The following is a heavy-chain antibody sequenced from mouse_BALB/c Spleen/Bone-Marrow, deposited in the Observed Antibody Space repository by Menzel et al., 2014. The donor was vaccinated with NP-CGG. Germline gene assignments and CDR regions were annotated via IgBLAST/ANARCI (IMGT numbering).Heavy chain of an antibody. Sequence: EVKVVESGPDLVKHGASVKISCKASGYSFTGYYMHWVKQSLGKSLEWIGRVNPNNGGTSFNQKFKGKAIFTVDKSSSAAYMELRSLTSEDSAVCYCHYYGYGGAMDHWGQGTSVTVSA. D-gene: IGHD1-2*01. CDR3: HYYGYGGAMDH. CDR2: VNPNNGGT. V-gene: IGHV1-26*01. J-gene: IGHJ4*01. CDR1: GYSFTGYY.